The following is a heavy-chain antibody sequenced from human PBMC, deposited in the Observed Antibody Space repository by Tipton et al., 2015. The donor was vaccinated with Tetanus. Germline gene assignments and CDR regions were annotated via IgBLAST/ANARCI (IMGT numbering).Heavy chain of an antibody. J-gene: IGHJ4*02. Sequence: QMQLVQSGAEVKKPGASVKVSCKASGYTFTSYDINWVRQATGQVLEWMGWMNPNSGNTGYAQKFQGRVTMTRNTSISTAYMERGSRRSEDTAVYYCARDQGRYFDWAGGYPFDDWGQGTLATVSS. D-gene: IGHD3-9*01. CDR2: MNPNSGNT. V-gene: IGHV1-8*01. CDR1: GYTFTSYD. CDR3: ARDQGRYFDWAGGYPFDD.